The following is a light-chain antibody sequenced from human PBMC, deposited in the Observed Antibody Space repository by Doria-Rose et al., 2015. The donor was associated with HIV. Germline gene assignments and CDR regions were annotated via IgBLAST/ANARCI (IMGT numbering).Light chain of an antibody. J-gene: IGKJ1*01. CDR2: GAS. CDR1: QSVSANY. Sequence: DIVLTQSPGTLSLSPGERATLSCRASQSVSANYLAWYQQRPGRSPRLLIYGASSRATDIPDRFSGSGSGTDFTLTISRLEPEDFAVYYCHQYASSRTFGQGTKVEIK. CDR3: HQYASSRT. V-gene: IGKV3-20*01.